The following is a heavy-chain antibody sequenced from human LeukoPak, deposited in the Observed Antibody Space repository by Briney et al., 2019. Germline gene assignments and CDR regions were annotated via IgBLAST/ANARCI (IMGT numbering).Heavy chain of an antibody. CDR1: GYTFTSYG. CDR2: VNARAGSV. CDR3: ARGGDYFDTSAYYFDY. J-gene: IGHJ4*02. Sequence: ASVKVSCKASGYTFTSYGISWVRQAPGQGLQWMGLVNARAGSVTHAQNFQGRVIMTRDTLTTTVYMELTSLRSEDTAVYYCARGGDYFDTSAYYFDYWGQGTLVTVSS. V-gene: IGHV1-46*01. D-gene: IGHD3-22*01.